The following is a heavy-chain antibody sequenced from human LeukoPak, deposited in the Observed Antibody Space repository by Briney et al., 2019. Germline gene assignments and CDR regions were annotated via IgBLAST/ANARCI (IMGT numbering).Heavy chain of an antibody. CDR1: GFTFSSYS. J-gene: IGHJ6*03. Sequence: GGSLRLSCAASGFTFSSYSMNWVRQAPGKGLEWVSSISSSSSYIYYADSVKGRFTISRDNAKNSLYLQMNSLRAEDTAVYYCARIGYYDSSGYYYSYYYYYMDVWGKGTTVTVSS. CDR3: ARIGYYDSSGYYYSYYYYYMDV. D-gene: IGHD3-22*01. V-gene: IGHV3-21*01. CDR2: ISSSSSYI.